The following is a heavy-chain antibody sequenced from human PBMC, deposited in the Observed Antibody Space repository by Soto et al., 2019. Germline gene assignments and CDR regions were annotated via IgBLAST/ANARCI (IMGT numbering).Heavy chain of an antibody. D-gene: IGHD3-22*01. Sequence: EVQLLESGGGLVQPGGSLRLSCAASGFTFSNYAMSWVRQAPGKGLEWVSSITGSGDYTYYADSVKGRFTISRDNSKNTLYLQMNSLRAEDTAVYYCAKARYSDSTGYLYYFDYWGQGTLVTVSS. J-gene: IGHJ4*02. CDR2: ITGSGDYT. V-gene: IGHV3-23*01. CDR1: GFTFSNYA. CDR3: AKARYSDSTGYLYYFDY.